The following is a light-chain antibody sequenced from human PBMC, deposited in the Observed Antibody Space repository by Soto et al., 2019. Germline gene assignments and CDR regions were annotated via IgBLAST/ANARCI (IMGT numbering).Light chain of an antibody. Sequence: EIVMTQSPATLSVSPGEGATLSCRASQSVGSDLAWYQQKPGQAPRLLIYGASTRATGIPARFTGSGSGTEFTLAINSLQSEGFAVYWCQQYNTWPPTFGPGTTVDIK. J-gene: IGKJ3*01. CDR2: GAS. V-gene: IGKV3-15*01. CDR1: QSVGSD. CDR3: QQYNTWPPT.